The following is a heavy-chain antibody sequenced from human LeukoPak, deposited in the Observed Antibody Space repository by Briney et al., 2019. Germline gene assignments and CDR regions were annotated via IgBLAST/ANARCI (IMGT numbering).Heavy chain of an antibody. CDR2: ISSSSSYI. D-gene: IGHD4-17*01. J-gene: IGHJ6*02. V-gene: IGHV3-21*01. CDR1: GFTFSSYS. CDR3: ARASRSHGAYYYYYGMDV. Sequence: GGSLRLSCAASGFTFSSYSMNWVRQAPGKGLEWVSSISSSSSYIYYADSVKGRFTISRDNAKNSLYLQMNSLRAEDTAVYYCARASRSHGAYYYYYGMDVWGQGTTVTVS.